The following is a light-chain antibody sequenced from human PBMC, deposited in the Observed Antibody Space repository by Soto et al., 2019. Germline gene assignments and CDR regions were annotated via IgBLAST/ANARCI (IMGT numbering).Light chain of an antibody. CDR2: DVS. J-gene: IGLJ2*01. CDR1: SSDVGGYNY. V-gene: IGLV2-14*01. Sequence: QSALTQPASVSGSPGQSITISCTGTSSDVGGYNYVSWYQQHPGKASKLMIYDVSNRPSGVSNRFSGSKSGNTASLTISGLQAEDEADYYCSSYTSSSTLVFVGGTKLTVL. CDR3: SSYTSSSTLV.